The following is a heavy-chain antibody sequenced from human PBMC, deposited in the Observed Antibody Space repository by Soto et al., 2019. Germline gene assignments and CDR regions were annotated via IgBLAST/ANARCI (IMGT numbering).Heavy chain of an antibody. D-gene: IGHD1-26*01. Sequence: SETLSLTCTVSGCSISSYYLSWIRQPPGKGLEWIGYIYYSGSTNYNPSLKSRVTISVDTSKNQFSLKLSSVTAADTAVYYCARGLISGSHYSGGWYYFDSWGQGTQVTVPS. CDR2: IYYSGST. V-gene: IGHV4-59*12. J-gene: IGHJ4*02. CDR1: GCSISSYY. CDR3: ARGLISGSHYSGGWYYFDS.